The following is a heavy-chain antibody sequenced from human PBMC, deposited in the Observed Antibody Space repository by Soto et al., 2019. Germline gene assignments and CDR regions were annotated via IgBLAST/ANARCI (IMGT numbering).Heavy chain of an antibody. Sequence: QVQLVESGGGVVQPGRSLRLSCAASGFTFSSYAMHWVRQAPGKGLEWVAVISYDGSNKYYADSVKGRFTISRDNSKNTLYLQMNSLRAEDTAVYYCAKLYSSSSVPNPLDYWGQGTLVTVSS. CDR1: GFTFSSYA. CDR2: ISYDGSNK. D-gene: IGHD6-6*01. CDR3: AKLYSSSSVPNPLDY. V-gene: IGHV3-30-3*02. J-gene: IGHJ4*02.